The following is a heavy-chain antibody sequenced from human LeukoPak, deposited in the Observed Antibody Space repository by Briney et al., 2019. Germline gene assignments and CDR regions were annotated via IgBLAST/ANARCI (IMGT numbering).Heavy chain of an antibody. Sequence: SETLSLTCTVSGGSISSGGYYWSWLRQHPGKGLEWIGYIYYSGSTYYNPSLKSRVTISVDTSKNQFSLKLSSVTAADTAVYYCARDGHSDTSRALDYWGQGTLVTVSS. V-gene: IGHV4-31*03. J-gene: IGHJ4*02. CDR1: GGSISSGGYY. CDR3: ARDGHSDTSRALDY. D-gene: IGHD5-12*01. CDR2: IYYSGST.